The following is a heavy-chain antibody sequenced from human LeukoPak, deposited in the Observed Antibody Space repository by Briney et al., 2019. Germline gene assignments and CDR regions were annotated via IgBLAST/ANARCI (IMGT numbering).Heavy chain of an antibody. CDR2: INHSGST. D-gene: IGHD5-12*01. CDR3: ARWIVATTALFDY. Sequence: SETLSLTCAVYGGSFSGYYWSWIRQPPGKGLEWIGEINHSGSTNYNPSLKSRVTISVDTSKNQFSLKLSSVTAADTAVYYCARWIVATTALFDYWGQGTLVTVSS. CDR1: GGSFSGYY. J-gene: IGHJ4*02. V-gene: IGHV4-34*01.